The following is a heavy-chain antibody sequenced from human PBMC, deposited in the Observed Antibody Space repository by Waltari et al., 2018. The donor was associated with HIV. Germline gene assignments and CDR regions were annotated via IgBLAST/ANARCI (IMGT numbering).Heavy chain of an antibody. CDR2: VFATGTT. Sequence: QLQLQESGPGLVKPSETLSLTCTVSGVSLTSSDYYWGWIRQPPGKGLEWIGSVFATGTTYYNPSLKSRVTISEDTSKNDFSLKFSSVTAADTAVYYCEVGRQGRFWYWGQGILVTVAS. D-gene: IGHD1-26*01. V-gene: IGHV4-39*02. CDR3: EVGRQGRFWY. CDR1: GVSLTSSDYY. J-gene: IGHJ4*02.